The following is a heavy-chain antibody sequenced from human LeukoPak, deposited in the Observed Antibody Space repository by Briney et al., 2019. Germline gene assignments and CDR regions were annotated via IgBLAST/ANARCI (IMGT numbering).Heavy chain of an antibody. J-gene: IGHJ6*03. D-gene: IGHD3-9*01. Sequence: HGESLKISCKDSGNNFATSWIGWVRQMPGKGLDWMGIIYPGDSDSRYSASFQGQVTISADKSIRTAYLQWSSLKASDTAMYYCARQSGRYFGYMDVWGKGTTVTISS. V-gene: IGHV5-51*01. CDR1: GNNFATSW. CDR2: IYPGDSDS. CDR3: ARQSGRYFGYMDV.